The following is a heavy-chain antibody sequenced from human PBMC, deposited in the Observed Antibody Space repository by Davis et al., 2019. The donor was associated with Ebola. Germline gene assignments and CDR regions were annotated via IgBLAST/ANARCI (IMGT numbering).Heavy chain of an antibody. V-gene: IGHV4-59*01. CDR1: GGSISSYY. CDR2: IYYSGGT. Sequence: SETLSLTCTVSGGSISSYYWSWIRQPPGKGLEWIGYIYYSGGTNYNPSLKSQVTISVDTSKNQFSLKLSSVTAADTAVYYCARGGAGSGGDVWGQGTTVTVSS. J-gene: IGHJ6*02. CDR3: ARGGAGSGGDV. D-gene: IGHD3-10*01.